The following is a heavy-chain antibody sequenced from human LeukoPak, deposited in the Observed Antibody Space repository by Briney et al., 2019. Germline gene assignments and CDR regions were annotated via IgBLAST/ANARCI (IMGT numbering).Heavy chain of an antibody. CDR2: INPNSGGT. V-gene: IGHV1-2*02. Sequence: ASVKVSCKASGYTFTGYYMHWVRQAPGQGLEWMGWINPNSGGTNYAQKFQGRVTMTRDTSISTAYMELSRLRSDDTAVYYCASDPSPIRAYYYMDVWGKGTTVTVSS. CDR1: GYTFTGYY. J-gene: IGHJ6*03. CDR3: ASDPSPIRAYYYMDV.